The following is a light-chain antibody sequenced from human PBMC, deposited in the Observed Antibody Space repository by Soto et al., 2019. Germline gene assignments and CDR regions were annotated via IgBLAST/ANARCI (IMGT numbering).Light chain of an antibody. CDR3: QQSYSTPRT. CDR1: QSVRSY. J-gene: IGKJ1*01. Sequence: DIQMTQSPSSLPASVGYTITITCRASQSVRSYLNWYQQKPGKAPDLLIYTTTSLQSGVPSRFSGSGSGTDFTLTISSLQPEDFATYYCQQSYSTPRTFGQGTKVDIK. V-gene: IGKV1-39*01. CDR2: TTT.